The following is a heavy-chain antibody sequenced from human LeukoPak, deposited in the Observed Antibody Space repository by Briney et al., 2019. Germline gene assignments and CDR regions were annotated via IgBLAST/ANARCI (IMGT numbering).Heavy chain of an antibody. CDR3: ARAKFMISHDY. CDR1: GGSISSSNYY. D-gene: IGHD3-16*01. J-gene: IGHJ4*02. Sequence: SETLSLTCTVSGGSISSSNYYWAWIRQSPGKGLEWIGTIYYSGATQYNPSLKSRVTISVDRSKNQFSLKLSSVTAADTAVYYCARAKFMISHDYWGQGTLVTVSS. V-gene: IGHV4-39*07. CDR2: IYYSGAT.